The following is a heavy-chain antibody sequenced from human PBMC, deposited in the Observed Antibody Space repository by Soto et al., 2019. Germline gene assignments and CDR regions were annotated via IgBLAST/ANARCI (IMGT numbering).Heavy chain of an antibody. CDR3: ARCMGFDGSGYAFFDS. CDR2: VSSSSRYI. J-gene: IGHJ4*02. D-gene: IGHD3-10*01. Sequence: EVQLVESGGGLVKPGGSLRLSCAASGFTFSGHTINWVRQAPGKGLEWVSSVSSSSRYIYYADSLKGRFTVSRDNAEKSLYLQMNSLRAEDTAIYYCARCMGFDGSGYAFFDSWGQGTLVTVSS. V-gene: IGHV3-21*01. CDR1: GFTFSGHT.